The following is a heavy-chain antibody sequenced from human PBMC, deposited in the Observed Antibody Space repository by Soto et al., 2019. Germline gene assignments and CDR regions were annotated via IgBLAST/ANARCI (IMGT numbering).Heavy chain of an antibody. Sequence: SETLSLTCTVSGASISSYYWSWIRQPPGKGLEWIGYVYYSGSTNYNPSLKSRVTISVDTSKNQFSLKLSSVTAADTAMYYCARDKTPSLWGQGTLVTVSS. CDR3: ARDKTPSL. J-gene: IGHJ4*02. V-gene: IGHV4-59*01. CDR2: VYYSGST. CDR1: GASISSYY.